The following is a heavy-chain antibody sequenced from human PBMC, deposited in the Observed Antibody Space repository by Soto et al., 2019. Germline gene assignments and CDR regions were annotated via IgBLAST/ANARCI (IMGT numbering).Heavy chain of an antibody. CDR2: INTYNGMT. Sequence: QVQLVQSGGEVKKPGASVTVSCKASGYTFINYHITWVRQAPGQGLEWMAWINTYNGMTDYAQRFQGRVTMTRDTXXXXXXXXXXXXXSXXXXVXXCAKSPRGEMATDWGQGTLVTVSS. J-gene: IGHJ4*02. CDR3: AKSPRGEMATD. D-gene: IGHD5-12*01. CDR1: GYTFINYH. V-gene: IGHV1-18*01.